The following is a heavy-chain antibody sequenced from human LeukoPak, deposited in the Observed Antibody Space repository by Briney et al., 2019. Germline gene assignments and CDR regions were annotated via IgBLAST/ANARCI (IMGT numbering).Heavy chain of an antibody. V-gene: IGHV3-23*01. D-gene: IGHD4-11*01. J-gene: IGHJ4*02. CDR1: GFTFSSST. CDR2: ITSGSGST. Sequence: GGSLRLSXAASGFTFSSSTMTWVRQAPGKGLEWVSSITSGSGSTYHADSVKGRFTISRDNSKNTVFLQMNSLRAEDTAIYYCAITGVRDFDSWGQGTLVTVSS. CDR3: AITGVRDFDS.